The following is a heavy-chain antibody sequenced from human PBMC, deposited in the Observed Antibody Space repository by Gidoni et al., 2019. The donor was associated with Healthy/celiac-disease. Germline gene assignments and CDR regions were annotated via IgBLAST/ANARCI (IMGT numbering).Heavy chain of an antibody. V-gene: IGHV4-39*01. CDR2: IYYSGST. CDR1: GGSISSSSYY. CDR3: ARLEAYYYDSSGYYPGERCWFDP. Sequence: QLQLQESGPGLVKPSETLSLTCTVSGGSISSSSYYWGWIRQPPGKGLEWIGSIYYSGSTYYNPSLKSRVTISVDTSKNQFSLKLSSVTAADTAVYYCARLEAYYYDSSGYYPGERCWFDPWGQGTLVTVSS. D-gene: IGHD3-22*01. J-gene: IGHJ5*02.